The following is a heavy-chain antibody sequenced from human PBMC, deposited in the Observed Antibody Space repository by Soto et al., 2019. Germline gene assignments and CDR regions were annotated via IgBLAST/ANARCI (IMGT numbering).Heavy chain of an antibody. Sequence: QVQLQESGPVLFKPSQTLSLTCTVSGGSISSGGYYWSWIRQHPGKGLEWIGYIYYSGSTYYNPSLKSRVTISVDTSKNQFSLKLSSVTAADAAVYDCARVSSWLDAFDIWGQGTMVTVSS. CDR3: ARVSSWLDAFDI. CDR1: GGSISSGGYY. D-gene: IGHD6-13*01. J-gene: IGHJ3*02. CDR2: IYYSGST. V-gene: IGHV4-31*03.